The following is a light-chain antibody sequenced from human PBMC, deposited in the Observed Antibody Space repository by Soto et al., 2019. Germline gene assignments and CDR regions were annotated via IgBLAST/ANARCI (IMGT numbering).Light chain of an antibody. CDR1: SSDVGSYNF. V-gene: IGLV2-14*03. CDR2: DVT. CDR3: NSYTASGAVV. Sequence: QSVLTQPASVSGSPGQSITISCTGTSSDVGSYNFVSWYQQHPGNAPKLIIYDVTSRPSGVSNRFSGSKSGNAASLTISALQAEDEALYYCNSYTASGAVVFGGGTKLTVL. J-gene: IGLJ3*02.